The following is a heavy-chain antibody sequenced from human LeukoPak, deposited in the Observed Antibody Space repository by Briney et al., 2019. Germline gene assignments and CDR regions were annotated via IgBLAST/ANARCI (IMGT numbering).Heavy chain of an antibody. CDR1: RGPVSGAGYY. J-gene: IGHJ5*02. D-gene: IGHD3-10*01. CDR2: IYYSGNT. V-gene: IGHV4-61*08. Sequence: SETLSLTCTVSRGPVSGAGYYWSWIRQPPGKGLEWIGYIYYSGNTNYNPSLKSRVTISVDTSKNQFSLKLSSVTAADTAVYCCARGRNWFDPWGQGTLVTVSS. CDR3: ARGRNWFDP.